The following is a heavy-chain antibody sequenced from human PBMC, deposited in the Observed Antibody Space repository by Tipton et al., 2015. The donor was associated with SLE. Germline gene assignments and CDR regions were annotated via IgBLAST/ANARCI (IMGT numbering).Heavy chain of an antibody. Sequence: LRLSCTVSGGSISSYYWSWIRQPPGKGLEWIGNIYYSGSTNYNPSLKSRVTISVDTSKNKFSLKLSSVTAADTAVYYCARDLGSSGSFDYWGQGTLVTVSS. CDR1: GGSISSYY. J-gene: IGHJ4*02. V-gene: IGHV4-59*01. CDR3: ARDLGSSGSFDY. D-gene: IGHD6-13*01. CDR2: IYYSGST.